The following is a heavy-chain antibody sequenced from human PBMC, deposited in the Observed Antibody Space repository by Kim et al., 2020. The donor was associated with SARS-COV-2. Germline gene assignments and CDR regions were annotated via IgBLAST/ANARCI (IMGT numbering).Heavy chain of an antibody. D-gene: IGHD2-2*01. Sequence: GGSLRLSCAASGFTFSSYWMHWVRQAPGKGLVWVSRINSDGSSTSYADSVKGRFTISRDNAKNTLYLQMNSLRAEDTAVYYCAKDIVVVPAAIFFSGTGNYGMDVWGQGTTVTVSS. CDR1: GFTFSSYW. V-gene: IGHV3-74*01. CDR3: AKDIVVVPAAIFFSGTGNYGMDV. J-gene: IGHJ6*02. CDR2: INSDGSST.